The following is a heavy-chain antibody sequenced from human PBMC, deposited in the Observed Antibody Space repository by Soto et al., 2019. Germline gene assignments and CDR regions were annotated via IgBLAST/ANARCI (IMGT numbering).Heavy chain of an antibody. J-gene: IGHJ6*03. V-gene: IGHV4-31*03. D-gene: IGHD3-9*01. CDR3: ARVGGVLLTGRIHYYYYYMDV. CDR2: IYYSGST. Sequence: SETLSLTCTVSGGSISSGGYYWSWIRQHPGKGLEWIGYIYYSGSTYYNPSLKSRVTISVDTSKNQFSLKLSSVTAADTAVYYCARVGGVLLTGRIHYYYYYMDVWGKGTTVTVSS. CDR1: GGSISSGGYY.